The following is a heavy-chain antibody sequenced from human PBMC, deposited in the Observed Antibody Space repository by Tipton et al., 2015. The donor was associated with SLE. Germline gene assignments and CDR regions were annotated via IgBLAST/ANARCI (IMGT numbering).Heavy chain of an antibody. CDR3: ARDPGVAGYWYFDL. CDR2: INHSGST. CDR1: GGSISSGSYY. D-gene: IGHD6-19*01. V-gene: IGHV4-61*09. J-gene: IGHJ2*01. Sequence: TLSLTCTVSGGSISSGSYYWSWIRQPAGKGLEWIGEINHSGSTNYNPSLKSRVTISVDTSKNQFSLKLSSVTPEDTAVYYCARDPGVAGYWYFDLWGRGTLVTVSS.